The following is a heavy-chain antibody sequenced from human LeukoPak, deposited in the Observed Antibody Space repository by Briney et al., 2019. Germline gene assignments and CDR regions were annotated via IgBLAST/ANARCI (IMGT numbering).Heavy chain of an antibody. V-gene: IGHV3-30*18. D-gene: IGHD3-10*01. Sequence: GGSLRLSCAASGFTFSSYGMHWVRQAPGKGLEWVAVISYDGSNKYYADSVKGRFTISRDNSKNTLYLQMNSLRAEDTAVYYCAKWGESNFDYWGQGTLVTVSS. CDR2: ISYDGSNK. J-gene: IGHJ4*02. CDR3: AKWGESNFDY. CDR1: GFTFSSYG.